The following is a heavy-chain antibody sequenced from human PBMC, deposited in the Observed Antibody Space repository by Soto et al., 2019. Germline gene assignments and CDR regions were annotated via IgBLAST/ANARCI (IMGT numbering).Heavy chain of an antibody. V-gene: IGHV4-4*07. CDR2: LYTMGST. CDR1: GGSISGYY. CDR3: ARVRDYGLGTNRHYYGMDV. J-gene: IGHJ6*02. D-gene: IGHD3-10*01. Sequence: QVQLQESGPGLVKSSETLSLTCTVSGGSISGYYWSWIRQPAGKGLEWIGRLYTMGSTNYNPSLQSRVTMSVDTSKNVFSLKVSSVTAADTAVYFCARVRDYGLGTNRHYYGMDVWGQGTTVTVSS.